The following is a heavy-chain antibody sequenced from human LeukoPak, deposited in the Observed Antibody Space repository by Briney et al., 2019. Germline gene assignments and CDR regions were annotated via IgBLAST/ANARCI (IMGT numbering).Heavy chain of an antibody. Sequence: GGSLRLSCAASGLTVSSNYMSWVRQAPGKGLEWVANINQHGSEKYYVDSVTGRLTISRDNAKNSLYLQMNSLRAEDTAVYYCARHRSLQGVVIMGAMDVWGQGTTVTVSS. J-gene: IGHJ6*02. V-gene: IGHV3-7*01. D-gene: IGHD3-3*01. CDR3: ARHRSLQGVVIMGAMDV. CDR2: INQHGSEK. CDR1: GLTVSSNY.